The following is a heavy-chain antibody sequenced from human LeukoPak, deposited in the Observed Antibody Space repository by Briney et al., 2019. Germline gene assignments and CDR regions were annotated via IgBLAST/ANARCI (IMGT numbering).Heavy chain of an antibody. CDR2: ISSSSSYI. Sequence: VSSGGSLRLSCAASGFTFSSYSMNWVRQAPGKGLEWVSSISSSSSYIYYADSVKGRFTISRDNAKNSLYLQMNRLRAEDTAVYYCARVRNKAVTYYYYYYGMDVWGRGTTVTVSS. CDR3: ARVRNKAVTYYYYYYGMDV. CDR1: GFTFSSYS. V-gene: IGHV3-21*01. J-gene: IGHJ6*02. D-gene: IGHD4-17*01.